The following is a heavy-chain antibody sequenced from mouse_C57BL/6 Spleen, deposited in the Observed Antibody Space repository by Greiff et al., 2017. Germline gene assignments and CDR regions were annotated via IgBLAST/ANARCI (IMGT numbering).Heavy chain of an antibody. CDR2: IWWDDDK. Sequence: QVTLKECGPGILQPSQTLSLTCSFSGFSLSTFGMGVGWIRQPSGKGLEWLAHIWWDDDKYYNPALKSRLTNSKDTTKNQIFHKIANVDTADTATYYCARIGLSDYGSSYGYCEVWGTGTTVTVAS. CDR3: ARIGLSDYGSSYGYCEV. V-gene: IGHV8-8*01. J-gene: IGHJ1*03. CDR1: GFSLSTFGMG. D-gene: IGHD1-1*01.